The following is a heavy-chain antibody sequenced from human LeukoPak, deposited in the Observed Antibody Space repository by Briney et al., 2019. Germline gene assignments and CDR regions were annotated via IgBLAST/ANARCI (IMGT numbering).Heavy chain of an antibody. J-gene: IGHJ2*01. CDR3: ARDERGWFRFGELPSGGYFDL. CDR1: GGSISSYY. Sequence: PSGTLSLTCAVSGGSISSYYWSWIRQPAGKGLEWIGRIYTNGSTNYNPSLKSRVTMSVDTSKNQFSLKLSSVTAADTAVYYCARDERGWFRFGELPSGGYFDLWGRGTLVTVSS. V-gene: IGHV4-4*07. CDR2: IYTNGST. D-gene: IGHD3-10*01.